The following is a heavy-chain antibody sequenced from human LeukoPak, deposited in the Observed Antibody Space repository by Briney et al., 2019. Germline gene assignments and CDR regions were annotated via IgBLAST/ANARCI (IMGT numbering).Heavy chain of an antibody. V-gene: IGHV3-74*01. CDR3: ARAWQQLVRVNWFDP. D-gene: IGHD6-13*01. Sequence: GGSLRLSCAASGFTFSSYWMHWVRQAPGKGLVWFSRINSDGSSTSYADSVKGRFTISRDNAKNTLYLQMNRLRAEDTAVYYCARAWQQLVRVNWFDPWGQGTLVTVSS. J-gene: IGHJ5*02. CDR1: GFTFSSYW. CDR2: INSDGSST.